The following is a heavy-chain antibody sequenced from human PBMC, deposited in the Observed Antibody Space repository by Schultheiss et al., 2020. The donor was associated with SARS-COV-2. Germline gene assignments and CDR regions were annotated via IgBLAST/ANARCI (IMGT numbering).Heavy chain of an antibody. V-gene: IGHV1-18*01. CDR3: ARDETEWTAWFDP. CDR1: GGTFSSYA. Sequence: ASVKVSCKASGGTFSSYAISWVRQAPGQGLEWMGWISAYNGNTNYAQKLQGRVTMTTDTSTSTAYMELRSLRSDDTAVYYCARDETEWTAWFDPWGQGTLVTVSS. J-gene: IGHJ5*02. CDR2: ISAYNGNT. D-gene: IGHD3-3*01.